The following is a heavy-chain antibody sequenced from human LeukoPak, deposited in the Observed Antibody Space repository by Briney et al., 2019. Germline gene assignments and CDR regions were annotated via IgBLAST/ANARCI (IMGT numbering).Heavy chain of an antibody. CDR2: VYYSGST. CDR3: ARHLYYYDDIDL. CDR1: GDSMRGYY. D-gene: IGHD3-22*01. Sequence: PSETLSLICAVSGDSMRGYYWSWIRQPPGDALEWIGYVYYSGSTNYNPSLKSRVTMSVDTSKSQFSLMLTSVTAADTAVYYCARHLYYYDDIDLWGQGTLVTVSS. J-gene: IGHJ5*02. V-gene: IGHV4-59*08.